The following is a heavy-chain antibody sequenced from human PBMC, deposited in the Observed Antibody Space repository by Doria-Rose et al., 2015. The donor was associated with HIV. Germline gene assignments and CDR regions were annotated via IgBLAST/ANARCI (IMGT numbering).Heavy chain of an antibody. CDR3: ARMGSYRELDY. CDR2: TYYTGTN. J-gene: IGHJ4*02. V-gene: IGHV4-31*03. CDR1: GASVSSRGYY. D-gene: IGHD3-3*01. Sequence: QVQLQESGPGLVKPSETLSLTCSVSGASVSSRGYYWNWIRQVPGKGLESLGYTYYTGTNDYSPSLKSRLNMAVDTSKNQFSLKLSFVTVADTAVYYCARMGSYRELDYWGQGALVIVSA.